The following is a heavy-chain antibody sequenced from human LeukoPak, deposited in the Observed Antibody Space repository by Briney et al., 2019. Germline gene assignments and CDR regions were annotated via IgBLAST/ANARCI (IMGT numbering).Heavy chain of an antibody. CDR1: GGSFSGYY. Sequence: SETLSLTCAVYGGSFSGYYWSWIRQPPGKGLEWIGEINHGGSTNYNPSLKSRVTISVDTSKNQFSLKLSSVTAADTAVYYCARGKIQLWRRPDAFDIWGQGTMVTVSS. D-gene: IGHD5-18*01. CDR3: ARGKIQLWRRPDAFDI. CDR2: INHGGST. V-gene: IGHV4-34*01. J-gene: IGHJ3*02.